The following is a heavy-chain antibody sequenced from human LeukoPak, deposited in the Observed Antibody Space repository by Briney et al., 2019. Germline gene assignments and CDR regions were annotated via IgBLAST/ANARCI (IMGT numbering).Heavy chain of an antibody. CDR1: GFTFSSYA. CDR3: ARDRYNWNDGRRSVFDY. Sequence: GGSLRLSCAASGFTFSSYAMHWVRQAPGKGLEWVAVISYDGGNRYYADSVKGRFTISRDNSKNTLYLQMNSLRGEDTAVHYCARDRYNWNDGRRSVFDYWGQGTLVTVSS. J-gene: IGHJ4*02. V-gene: IGHV3-30-3*01. D-gene: IGHD1-1*01. CDR2: ISYDGGNR.